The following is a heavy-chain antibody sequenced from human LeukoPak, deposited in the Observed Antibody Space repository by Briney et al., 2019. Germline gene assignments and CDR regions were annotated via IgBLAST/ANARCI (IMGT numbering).Heavy chain of an antibody. CDR1: GDSISSYY. J-gene: IGHJ3*02. V-gene: IGHV4-4*07. CDR2: IYTSGST. Sequence: SETLSLTCTVSGDSISSYYWSWIRQPAGKVLEWIGRIYTSGSTNYNPSLKSRVTMSVDTSKNQFSLKLSSVTAADTAVYYCARYYDFWSGSNADGAFDIWGQGTMVTVSS. D-gene: IGHD3-3*01. CDR3: ARYYDFWSGSNADGAFDI.